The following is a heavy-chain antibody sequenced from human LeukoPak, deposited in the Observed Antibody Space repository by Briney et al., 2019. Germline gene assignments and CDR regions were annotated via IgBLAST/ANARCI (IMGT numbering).Heavy chain of an antibody. D-gene: IGHD3-10*01. V-gene: IGHV3-66*04. CDR1: GFTVSSNY. Sequence: PGGSLRLSCAASGFTVSSNYMSCVRQAPGKGLEWVSVIYSCGSTYYPDSVKGRFTISRDNSKNTLYLQMNSLRAEDTAVYYCARRFTMVRGVIIDDFAFDIWGQGTMVTVSS. J-gene: IGHJ3*02. CDR3: ARRFTMVRGVIIDDFAFDI. CDR2: IYSCGST.